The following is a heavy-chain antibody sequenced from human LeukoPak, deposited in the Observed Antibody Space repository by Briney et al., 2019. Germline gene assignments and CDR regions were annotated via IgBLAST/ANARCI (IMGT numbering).Heavy chain of an antibody. CDR3: ARARNYYDSSDYYYEGDAFDI. J-gene: IGHJ3*02. D-gene: IGHD3-22*01. CDR2: IYHSGST. CDR1: GYSISSGYY. V-gene: IGHV4-38-2*02. Sequence: PSETPSLTCTVSGYSISSGYYWGWIRQPPGKGLEWIGSIYHSGSTYYNPSLKSRVTISVDTSKNQFSLKLSSVTAADTAVYYCARARNYYDSSDYYYEGDAFDIWGQGTMVTVSS.